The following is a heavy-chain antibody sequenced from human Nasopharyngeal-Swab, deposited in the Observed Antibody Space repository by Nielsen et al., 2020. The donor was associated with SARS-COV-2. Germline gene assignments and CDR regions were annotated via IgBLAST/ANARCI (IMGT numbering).Heavy chain of an antibody. CDR2: IYSGGST. V-gene: IGHV3-66*01. Sequence: GESLKISCAASGFTVSSNYMSWVRQAPGKGLEWVSVIYSGGSTYYADSVKGRFTISRDNAKNSLYLQMNSLRAEDTAVYYCARVGYGGPFDYWGQGTLVTVSS. J-gene: IGHJ4*02. CDR3: ARVGYGGPFDY. CDR1: GFTVSSNY. D-gene: IGHD4-23*01.